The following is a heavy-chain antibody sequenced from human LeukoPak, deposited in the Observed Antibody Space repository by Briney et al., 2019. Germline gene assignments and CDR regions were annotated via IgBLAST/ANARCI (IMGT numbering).Heavy chain of an antibody. Sequence: GGSLRLSCAAFGFTFSSYSMNWVRQAPGKGLEWVSSISSSSSYIYYADSVKGRFTISRDNAKNSLYLQMNSLRAEDTAVYYCARDQDYSSSSNFDYWGQGTLVTVSS. CDR3: ARDQDYSSSSNFDY. V-gene: IGHV3-21*01. J-gene: IGHJ4*02. CDR1: GFTFSSYS. CDR2: ISSSSSYI. D-gene: IGHD6-6*01.